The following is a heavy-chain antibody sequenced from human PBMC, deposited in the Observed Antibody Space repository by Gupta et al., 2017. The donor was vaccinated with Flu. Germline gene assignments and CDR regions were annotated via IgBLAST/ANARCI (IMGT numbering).Heavy chain of an antibody. J-gene: IGHJ2*01. Sequence: EVQLVEYGGGLVQPGGSLRLSCAASGFTCSSYWTRWLRQAPGKGLEWVANIKQDGSEKYYVDSVKGRFTISRDNAKNSLYLQMNSLRAEDTAVYYCAGVVAATLHWYFDLWGRGTLVTVSS. V-gene: IGHV3-7*01. CDR1: GFTCSSYW. CDR2: IKQDGSEK. CDR3: AGVVAATLHWYFDL. D-gene: IGHD2-15*01.